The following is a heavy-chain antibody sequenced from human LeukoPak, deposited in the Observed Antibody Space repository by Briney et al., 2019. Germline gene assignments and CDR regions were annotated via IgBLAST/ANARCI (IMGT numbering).Heavy chain of an antibody. J-gene: IGHJ4*02. CDR2: IYDSGSP. D-gene: IGHD3-9*01. V-gene: IGHV4-59*08. Sequence: SETLSLTCTVSGASISYSYWSWIRQPPGKGLEWMGYIYDSGSPNYNPSLKSRVTISLDTSKNQFSLMLSSVTAADTAVYYCAKARHYDIMTGYYRTGYFDYWGQGILVTVSS. CDR1: GASISYSY. CDR3: AKARHYDIMTGYYRTGYFDY.